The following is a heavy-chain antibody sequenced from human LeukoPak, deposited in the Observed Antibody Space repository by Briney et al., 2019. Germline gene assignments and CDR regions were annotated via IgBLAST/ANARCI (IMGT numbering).Heavy chain of an antibody. Sequence: GRSLRLSCAASGFTFDYYAMHWVRQAPGEGLEGGSGISCTTGSIGYADSVNRRFTISRDNAKSPLYMQLYSLRAEDTALCYCATEGIGAAGTAIEYWGQGTLFTVSP. V-gene: IGHV3-9*01. CDR3: ATEGIGAAGTAIEY. CDR1: GFTFDYYA. D-gene: IGHD6-13*01. CDR2: ISCTTGSI. J-gene: IGHJ4*02.